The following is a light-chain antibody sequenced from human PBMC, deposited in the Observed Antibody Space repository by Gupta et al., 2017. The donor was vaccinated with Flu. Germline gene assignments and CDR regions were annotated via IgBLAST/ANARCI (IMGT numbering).Light chain of an antibody. Sequence: EVVLTQSPATLSLSLGERATLSCRASQSLGDFLAWYQQRPGHPPRLLVYDGSKRATGVPDRFSDGGSGTDFTLTITSLEPEDFAVYYCQQRTNWPNTFGQGTKLEI. CDR2: DGS. V-gene: IGKV3-11*01. J-gene: IGKJ2*01. CDR3: QQRTNWPNT. CDR1: QSLGDF.